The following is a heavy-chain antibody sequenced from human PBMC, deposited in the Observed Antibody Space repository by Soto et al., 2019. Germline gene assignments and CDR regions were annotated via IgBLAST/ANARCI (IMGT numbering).Heavy chain of an antibody. CDR1: GCSLIRYY. D-gene: IGHD6-6*01. CDR3: ARGSSRYSSSSGYDY. CDR2: IYYSGST. J-gene: IGHJ4*02. V-gene: IGHV4-59*01. Sequence: ASEILSLTFTVSGCSLIRYYWSWIRQPPGKGLEWIGYIYYSGSTNYNPSLKSRVTISVDTSKNQFPLKLSSVTAADTAVYYCARGSSRYSSSSGYDYWGQGTLVTVSS.